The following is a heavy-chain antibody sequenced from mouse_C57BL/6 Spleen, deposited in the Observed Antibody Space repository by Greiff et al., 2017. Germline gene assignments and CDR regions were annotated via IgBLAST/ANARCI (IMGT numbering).Heavy chain of an antibody. J-gene: IGHJ1*03. CDR1: GYTFTSYW. V-gene: IGHV1-52*01. Sequence: QVQLQQPGAELVRPGSSVKLSCKASGYTFTSYWMHWVKQRPIQGLEWIGNIDPSDSETHYNQKFKDKATLTVDKSSSTAYMQLSSLTSEDSAVYYCARSGYYYGSTLYWYFDVWGTGTTVTVSS. CDR2: IDPSDSET. D-gene: IGHD1-1*01. CDR3: ARSGYYYGSTLYWYFDV.